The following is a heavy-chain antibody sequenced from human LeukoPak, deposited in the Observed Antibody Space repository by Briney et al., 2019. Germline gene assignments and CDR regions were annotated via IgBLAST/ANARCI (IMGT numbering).Heavy chain of an antibody. J-gene: IGHJ6*03. D-gene: IGHD5-24*01. Sequence: ASVKVSCKASGYTFTSYAITWVRQAPGQGLEWMGWISAYNGNTNYAQKLQGRVTMTTDTSTSTAYMELRSLRSDDTAVYYCARRLQPDPELEYYYYMDVWGKGTTVTISS. CDR2: ISAYNGNT. CDR1: GYTFTSYA. V-gene: IGHV1-18*04. CDR3: ARRLQPDPELEYYYYMDV.